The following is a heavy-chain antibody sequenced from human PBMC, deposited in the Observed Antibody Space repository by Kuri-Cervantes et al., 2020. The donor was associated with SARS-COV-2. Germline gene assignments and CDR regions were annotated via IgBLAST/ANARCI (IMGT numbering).Heavy chain of an antibody. CDR2: ISSSSSYI. Sequence: GGSLRLSCAVSGFTASSNYMSWVRQAPGKGLEWVSSISSSSSYIYYADSVKGRFTISRDNAKNSLYLQMNSLRAEDTAVYYCARVADYGDFSPFDYWGQGTLVTVSS. CDR3: ARVADYGDFSPFDY. V-gene: IGHV3-21*01. D-gene: IGHD4-17*01. J-gene: IGHJ4*02. CDR1: GFTASSNY.